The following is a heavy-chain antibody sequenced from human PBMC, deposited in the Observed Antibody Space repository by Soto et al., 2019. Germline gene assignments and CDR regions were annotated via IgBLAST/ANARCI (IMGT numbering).Heavy chain of an antibody. D-gene: IGHD1-26*01. J-gene: IGHJ6*02. CDR1: GFTFSGSA. Sequence: VGSLRLSCAASGFTFSGSAMHWVRQASGKGLEWVGRIRSKANSYATAYAASVKGRFTISRDDSKNTAYLQMNSLKTEDTAVYYCTRGSIVGAYYYYYGMDVWGQGTTVTVSS. CDR2: IRSKANSYAT. CDR3: TRGSIVGAYYYYYGMDV. V-gene: IGHV3-73*01.